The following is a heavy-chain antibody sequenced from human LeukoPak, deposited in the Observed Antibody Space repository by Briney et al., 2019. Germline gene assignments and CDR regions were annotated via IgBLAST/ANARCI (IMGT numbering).Heavy chain of an antibody. J-gene: IGHJ3*02. Sequence: KSSETLSLTCTVSGGSISSYYWSWIRQPPGKGLEWIGEINHSGSTNYNPSLKSRVTISVDTSKNQFSLKLSSVTAADTAVYYCARRKISMIVVVNHAFDIWGQGTMVTVSS. CDR2: INHSGST. V-gene: IGHV4-34*01. CDR1: GGSISSYY. CDR3: ARRKISMIVVVNHAFDI. D-gene: IGHD3-22*01.